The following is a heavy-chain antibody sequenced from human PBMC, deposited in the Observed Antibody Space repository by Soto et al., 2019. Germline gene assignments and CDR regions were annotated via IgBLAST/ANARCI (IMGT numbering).Heavy chain of an antibody. J-gene: IGHJ4*02. Sequence: SETLSLTCTVSGGSVTNSSYYWGWIRQAPGKGLEWIGSVYYRGRSYSKSSVKRRVTISVDTSKNRFSLSLNSLTASDTAVYLCVSQRTTVPTQACFDYWGPGALFTVSS. CDR2: VYYRGRS. CDR3: VSQRTTVPTQACFDY. V-gene: IGHV4-39*01. D-gene: IGHD4-17*01. CDR1: GGSVTNSSYY.